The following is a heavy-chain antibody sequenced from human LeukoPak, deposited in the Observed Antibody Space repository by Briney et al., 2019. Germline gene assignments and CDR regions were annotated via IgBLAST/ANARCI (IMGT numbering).Heavy chain of an antibody. D-gene: IGHD5-12*01. Sequence: PSETLSLTCTVSGVSIRSSTYYWGWIRQPPGKGLDWIGNVYYSGSTYYNPSLKSRVTISVDTSKNQISLKLTSVTAADTAVYYFARQAISGYDPPPFDSWGQGTLVTVSS. CDR1: GVSIRSSTYY. CDR3: ARQAISGYDPPPFDS. CDR2: VYYSGST. J-gene: IGHJ4*02. V-gene: IGHV4-39*01.